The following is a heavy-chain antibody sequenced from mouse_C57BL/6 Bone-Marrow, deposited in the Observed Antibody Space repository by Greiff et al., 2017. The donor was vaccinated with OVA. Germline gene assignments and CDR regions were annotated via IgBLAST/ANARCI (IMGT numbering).Heavy chain of an antibody. V-gene: IGHV14-4*01. J-gene: IGHJ1*03. Sequence: VQLQQSGAELVRPGASVKLSCTASGFNIKDDYMHWVKQRPEQGLEWIGWIDPENGDTEYASKFQGKATITAATSSNTAYLQLSSLTSEDTAGYYCTPIYYYGRGYCDVWGTGTTVTVSA. CDR3: TPIYYYGRGYCDV. CDR2: IDPENGDT. D-gene: IGHD1-1*01. CDR1: GFNIKDDY.